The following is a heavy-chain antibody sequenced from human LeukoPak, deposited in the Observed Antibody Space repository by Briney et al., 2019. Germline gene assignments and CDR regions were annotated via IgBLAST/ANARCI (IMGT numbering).Heavy chain of an antibody. CDR3: ARGGTYTALASDY. V-gene: IGHV1-69*06. Sequence: SVKVSCKASGGTFSSYAISWVRQAPGQGLEWMGGIIPIFGTANYAQKFQGRVTITADKSTSTAYMELSSLRSEDTAVYYCARGGTYTALASDYWGQGTLVTVSS. CDR2: IIPIFGTA. J-gene: IGHJ4*02. CDR1: GGTFSSYA. D-gene: IGHD5-18*01.